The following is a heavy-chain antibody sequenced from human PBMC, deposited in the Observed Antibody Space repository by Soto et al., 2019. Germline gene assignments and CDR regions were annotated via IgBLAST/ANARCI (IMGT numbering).Heavy chain of an antibody. CDR2: IYWDNYK. CDR3: ARVMGSGTVGVFDY. V-gene: IGHV2-5*02. J-gene: IGHJ4*02. D-gene: IGHD6-13*01. Sequence: QITLKESGPTLVKPTQTLTLTCTFSGFSLSSSGVGVGWIRQPPGKALEWLALIYWDNYKQYSPSLKNRFTITKDTSKTQVVLTMTKMEPVDKGTYYCARVMGSGTVGVFDYWGQGTLVNVSS. CDR1: GFSLSSSGVG.